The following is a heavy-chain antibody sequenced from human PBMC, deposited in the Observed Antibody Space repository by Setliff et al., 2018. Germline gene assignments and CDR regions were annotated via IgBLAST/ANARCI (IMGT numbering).Heavy chain of an antibody. V-gene: IGHV1-3*04. CDR1: GYTFTSYD. D-gene: IGHD3-10*01. Sequence: ASVKVSCKASGYTFTSYDIHWVRQAPGQGLEWMGWINTGNGNTKYSQKFQGRLILSRDTSANIAYMELHSLTSEDRAVYYCARGRADYYFSGSFMDYWGQGTLVTVSS. J-gene: IGHJ4*02. CDR2: INTGNGNT. CDR3: ARGRADYYFSGSFMDY.